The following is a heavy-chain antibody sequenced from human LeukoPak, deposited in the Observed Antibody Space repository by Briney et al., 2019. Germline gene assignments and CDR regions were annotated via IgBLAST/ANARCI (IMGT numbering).Heavy chain of an antibody. CDR2: IYYSGST. D-gene: IGHD1-26*01. V-gene: IGHV4-59*01. CDR3: ARVSGSYDYYYMDV. CDR1: GGSISSYY. J-gene: IGHJ6*03. Sequence: KPSETLSLTCTVSGGSISSYYWSWIRQSPGKGLEWIGYIYYSGSTNYNPSLKSRVTISVDTSKNQFSLKLSSVTAADTAVYYCARVSGSYDYYYMDVWGKGTTVTVSS.